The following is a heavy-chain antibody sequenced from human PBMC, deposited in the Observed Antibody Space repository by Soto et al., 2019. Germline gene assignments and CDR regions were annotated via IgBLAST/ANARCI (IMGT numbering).Heavy chain of an antibody. CDR1: GGSFSGYY. J-gene: IGHJ3*02. Sequence: SETLALTCAVYGGSFSGYYWSWIRQPPGKGLEWIGEINPSGSTNYHPSLKSRVTTSVDTSKNQFSLQLNFVTAADTALYYCARGREQWLVDAFDIWGQGTMVTVSS. V-gene: IGHV4-34*01. CDR3: ARGREQWLVDAFDI. CDR2: INPSGST. D-gene: IGHD6-19*01.